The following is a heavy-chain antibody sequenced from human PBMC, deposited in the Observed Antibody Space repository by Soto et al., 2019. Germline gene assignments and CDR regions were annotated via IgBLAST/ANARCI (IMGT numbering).Heavy chain of an antibody. V-gene: IGHV4-34*01. Sequence: QVQLQQWGAGLLKPSETLSLTCAVYGGSFSGYYWSWIRQPPGKGLEWIGEINHSGSTNYNPSLKSRVTISVDTSKNQFSLKLSSVTAADTAVYYCASLVVAKVVFDPWGQGTLVTVSS. CDR3: ASLVVAKVVFDP. CDR1: GGSFSGYY. D-gene: IGHD2-15*01. CDR2: INHSGST. J-gene: IGHJ5*02.